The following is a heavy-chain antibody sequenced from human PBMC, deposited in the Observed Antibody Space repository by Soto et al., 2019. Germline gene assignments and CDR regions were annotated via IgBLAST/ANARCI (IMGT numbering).Heavy chain of an antibody. J-gene: IGHJ3*02. V-gene: IGHV1-46*01. Sequence: GASVKVSCKASGYTFTSYYMHWVRQAPGQGLEWMGIINPSGGSTSYAQKFQGRVTMTRDTSTSTVYMELSSLRSEDTAVYYCARERSGGAGTGPGAFDIWGQGTMVT. CDR1: GYTFTSYY. CDR3: ARERSGGAGTGPGAFDI. CDR2: INPSGGST. D-gene: IGHD1-1*01.